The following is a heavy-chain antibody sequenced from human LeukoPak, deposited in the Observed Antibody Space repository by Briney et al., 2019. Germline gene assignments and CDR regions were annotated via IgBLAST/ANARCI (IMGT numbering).Heavy chain of an antibody. D-gene: IGHD3-10*01. CDR1: GFTFSRYW. Sequence: PGGSLRLSCAASGFTFSRYWMSWVRQAPGKGLEWVANIKQDGSEKYYADSVKGRFTISRDNSKNTLYLQMNSLRAEDTAVYYCARDRRYMVRGVIGTWGAFDIWGQGTMVTVSS. J-gene: IGHJ3*02. CDR3: ARDRRYMVRGVIGTWGAFDI. V-gene: IGHV3-7*01. CDR2: IKQDGSEK.